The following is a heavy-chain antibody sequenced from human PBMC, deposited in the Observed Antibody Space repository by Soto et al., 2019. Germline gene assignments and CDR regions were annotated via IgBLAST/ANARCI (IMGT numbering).Heavy chain of an antibody. CDR1: GFTFSSYS. Sequence: GGSLRLSCAASGFTFSSYSMNWVRQAPGKGLEWVSSISSSSSYIYYADSVKGRFTISRDNAKNSLYLQMNSLRAEDTAVYYCARDGVPYSGRPGDAFDIWGQGTMVTVSS. CDR3: ARDGVPYSGRPGDAFDI. J-gene: IGHJ3*02. V-gene: IGHV3-21*01. CDR2: ISSSSSYI. D-gene: IGHD5-12*01.